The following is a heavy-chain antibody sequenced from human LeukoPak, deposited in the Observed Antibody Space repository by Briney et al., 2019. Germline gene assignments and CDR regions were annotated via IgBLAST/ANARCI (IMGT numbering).Heavy chain of an antibody. D-gene: IGHD6-19*01. CDR3: ARPRRGSSGWYGYFQH. Sequence: SETLSLTCAVYGGSFSGYYWSWIRQPPGKGLEWIGEINHSGRTNYNPSLKSRVTISVDTSKNQFSLKLSSVTAADTAVYYCARPRRGSSGWYGYFQHWGQGTLVTVSS. V-gene: IGHV4-34*01. CDR2: INHSGRT. J-gene: IGHJ1*01. CDR1: GGSFSGYY.